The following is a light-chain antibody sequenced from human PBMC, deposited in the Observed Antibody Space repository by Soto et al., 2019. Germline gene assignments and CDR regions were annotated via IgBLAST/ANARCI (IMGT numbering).Light chain of an antibody. CDR1: RRDVGGYNY. J-gene: IGLJ1*01. V-gene: IGLV2-14*01. CDR3: SSYTSSSPYV. Sequence: QSALTQPAPVPGSPGQSITLSCPGPRRDVGGYNYVSWYQQYPGKAPKLMIYDVSNRPSGVSNRISGSKSGNTASLTISGLQAEDEADYYCSSYTSSSPYVSGTGTKLTVL. CDR2: DVS.